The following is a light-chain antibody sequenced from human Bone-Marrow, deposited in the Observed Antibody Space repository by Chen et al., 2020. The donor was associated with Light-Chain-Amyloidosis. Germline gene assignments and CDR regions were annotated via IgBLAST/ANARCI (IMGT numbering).Light chain of an antibody. J-gene: IGLJ3*02. Sequence: SVLTQPPSVSGAPGQKVTISCTGSSSNNGAGYDVHRYQLLPGTAPKLLVYGYNILPTGDPDLFSVSKSGTSASLAITGLQAEDEADYYVQSYGNRLSLYVLFGGGTKLTVL. CDR3: QSYGNRLSLYVL. CDR1: SSNNGAGYD. V-gene: IGLV1-40*01. CDR2: GYN.